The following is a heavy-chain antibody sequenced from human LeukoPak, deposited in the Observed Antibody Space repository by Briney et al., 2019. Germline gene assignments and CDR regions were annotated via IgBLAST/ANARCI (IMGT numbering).Heavy chain of an antibody. CDR3: ARRGNSYGRWCDP. CDR1: GGSFTDYY. V-gene: IGHV4-34*01. CDR2: INHSGST. D-gene: IGHD5-18*01. J-gene: IGHJ5*02. Sequence: PSETLSLTCAVYGGSFTDYYWNWIRQPPGKGLEWIGEINHSGSTNYNSSLKSRVTTSVDTSKNQFSLHLSSVTAADTAVYYCARRGNSYGRWCDPWGQGTLVTVSS.